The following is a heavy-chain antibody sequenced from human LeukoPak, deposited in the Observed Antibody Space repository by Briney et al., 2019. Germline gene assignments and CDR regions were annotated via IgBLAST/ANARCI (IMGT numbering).Heavy chain of an antibody. CDR3: ARDRITMVRGGSRYFDY. J-gene: IGHJ4*02. V-gene: IGHV3-48*04. CDR2: ISSSSSTI. D-gene: IGHD3-10*01. CDR1: GFTFSSYS. Sequence: GGSLRLSCAASGFTFSSYSMNWARQAPGKGLEWVSYISSSSSTIYYADSVKGRFTISRDNAKNSLYLQMNSLRAEDTAVYYCARDRITMVRGGSRYFDYWGQGTLVTVSS.